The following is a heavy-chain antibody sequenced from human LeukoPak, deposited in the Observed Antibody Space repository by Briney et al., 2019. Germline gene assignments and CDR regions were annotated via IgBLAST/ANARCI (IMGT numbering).Heavy chain of an antibody. CDR3: ARGSYDSSGYFKVGYNWFAP. Sequence: GGSLRLSCAASGFTFSSYWMHWVRQAPGKGLVWVSRINSDRSSTSYADSVKGRFTISRDNAKNTLYLQMNSLRAEDTAVYYCARGSYDSSGYFKVGYNWFAPWGQGTLVTVSS. CDR2: INSDRSST. CDR1: GFTFSSYW. D-gene: IGHD3-22*01. V-gene: IGHV3-74*01. J-gene: IGHJ5*02.